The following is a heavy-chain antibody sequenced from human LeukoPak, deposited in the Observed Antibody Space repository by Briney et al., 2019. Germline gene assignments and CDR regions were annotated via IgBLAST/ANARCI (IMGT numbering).Heavy chain of an antibody. Sequence: SETLSLTCTVSGDSISSSSYYWGWIRQPPGKGLEWIGSIYYSGSTYYNPSLKSRVTISVDTSENQFSLKLGSVTAADTAVYYCAKQAVADTPDWFDPWGQGTLVTVSS. CDR2: IYYSGST. CDR1: GDSISSSSYY. V-gene: IGHV4-39*01. CDR3: AKQAVADTPDWFDP. D-gene: IGHD6-19*01. J-gene: IGHJ5*02.